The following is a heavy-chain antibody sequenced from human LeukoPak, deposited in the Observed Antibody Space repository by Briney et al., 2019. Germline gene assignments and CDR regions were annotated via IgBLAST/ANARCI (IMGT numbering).Heavy chain of an antibody. Sequence: NPSQTLSLTCAISGDSVTSGIWNWIRQSPSRGLEWLGRTYHWSKWFNDYAESVESRMTINADTPRNQFSLQLNSVTPEDTAVYYCARDLHGSRGEFDYWGQGTLVTVSS. CDR2: TYHWSKWFN. CDR3: ARDLHGSRGEFDY. J-gene: IGHJ4*02. CDR1: GDSVTSGI. D-gene: IGHD3-16*01. V-gene: IGHV6-1*01.